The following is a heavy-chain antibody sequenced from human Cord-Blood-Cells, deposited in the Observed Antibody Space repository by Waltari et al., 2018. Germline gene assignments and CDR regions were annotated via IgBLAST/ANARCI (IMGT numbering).Heavy chain of an antibody. CDR2: INAGNGNK. CDR1: GYTFTSYA. V-gene: IGHV1-3*01. J-gene: IGHJ1*01. D-gene: IGHD6-13*01. Sequence: QVQLVQSGAEVKKPGASVKVSCKASGYTFTSYAMHWVRQAPGQRLEWMGWINAGNGNKKYSQKFQGRFTMTRDTSASTAYMELSSLRSEDTAVYYCARAAAGNLEYVRHWGQGTLVTVSS. CDR3: ARAAAGNLEYVRH.